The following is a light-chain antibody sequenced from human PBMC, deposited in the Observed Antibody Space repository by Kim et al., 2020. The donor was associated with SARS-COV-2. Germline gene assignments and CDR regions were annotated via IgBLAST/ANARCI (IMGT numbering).Light chain of an antibody. CDR2: YDD. CDR1: RSNIGSNA. Sequence: RQRVTISCSGSRSNIGSNAVNWYQRLPGKAHKLLFYYDDLLPSGVSDRFSGSKSGTLASLAISGLQSEDEADYYCASWDDRLNGWVFGGGTQLTVL. J-gene: IGLJ2*01. V-gene: IGLV1-36*01. CDR3: ASWDDRLNGWV.